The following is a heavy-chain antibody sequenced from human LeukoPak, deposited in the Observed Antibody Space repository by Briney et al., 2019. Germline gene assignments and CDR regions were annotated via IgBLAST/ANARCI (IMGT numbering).Heavy chain of an antibody. CDR2: IYYSGST. V-gene: IGHV4-39*07. J-gene: IGHJ3*02. CDR3: ASASKNLVATPVAFDI. Sequence: SSETLSLTCTVSGGSISSSSYYWGWIRQPPGKGLEWIGSIYYSGSTYYNPSLKSRVTISVDTSKNQFSLKLSSVTAADTAVYYCASASKNLVATPVAFDIWGQGTMVTVSS. CDR1: GGSISSSSYY. D-gene: IGHD5-12*01.